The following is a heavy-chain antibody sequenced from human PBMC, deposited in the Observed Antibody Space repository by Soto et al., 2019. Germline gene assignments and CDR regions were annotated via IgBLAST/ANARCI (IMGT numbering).Heavy chain of an antibody. CDR1: GDSVSSNSAA. V-gene: IGHV6-1*01. J-gene: IGHJ6*02. D-gene: IGHD6-13*01. Sequence: PSETLSLTCAISGDSVSSNSAAWNWIRQSPSRGLEWLGRTYYRSKWYNDYAVSVKSRITINPDTSKNQFSLQLNSVTPEDTAVYYCARDPIAAAGTDYYYGMDVWGQGTTVTVSS. CDR3: ARDPIAAAGTDYYYGMDV. CDR2: TYYRSKWYN.